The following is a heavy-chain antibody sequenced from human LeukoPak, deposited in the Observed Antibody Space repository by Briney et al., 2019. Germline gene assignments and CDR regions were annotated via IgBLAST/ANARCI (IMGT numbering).Heavy chain of an antibody. D-gene: IGHD6-13*01. CDR3: ARTSYSSSWSPFDY. J-gene: IGHJ4*02. CDR1: GFTFSSYA. V-gene: IGHV3-30*04. Sequence: GGSLRLSCAASGFTFSSYAMHWVRQAPGKGLEWVAVISYDGSNKYYADSVKGRFTISRDNSKNTLYLQMNSLRAEDTAVYYRARTSYSSSWSPFDYWGQGTLVTVSS. CDR2: ISYDGSNK.